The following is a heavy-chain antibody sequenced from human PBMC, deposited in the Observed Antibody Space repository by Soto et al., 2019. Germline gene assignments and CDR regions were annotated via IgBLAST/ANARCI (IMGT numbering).Heavy chain of an antibody. Sequence: SQTVSLTGAISGGSVSSNSAGWSWVRQSPSRGLEWLGRTYYRSKWYYEYAVSVRGRITINPDTSKNQYSLQLNSVTPEDTDVYFCARGEQYSGRIFDYWGQGTLVTVSS. V-gene: IGHV6-1*01. D-gene: IGHD1-26*01. CDR2: TYYRSKWYY. CDR3: ARGEQYSGRIFDY. J-gene: IGHJ4*01. CDR1: GGSVSSNSAG.